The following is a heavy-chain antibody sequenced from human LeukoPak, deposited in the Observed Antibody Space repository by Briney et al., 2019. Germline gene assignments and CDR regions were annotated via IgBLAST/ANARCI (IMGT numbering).Heavy chain of an antibody. CDR3: ARGAYFYGSGINWFDP. Sequence: PSETLSLTCTVSGGSISSSSYYWGWIRQPPWKGLEWIGSIYYSGSTYYNPSLKSRVTISLDTSKNQFSLKLSSVTAADTAVYYCARGAYFYGSGINWFDPWGQGTLITVSS. J-gene: IGHJ5*02. CDR2: IYYSGST. CDR1: GGSISSSSYY. D-gene: IGHD3-10*01. V-gene: IGHV4-39*07.